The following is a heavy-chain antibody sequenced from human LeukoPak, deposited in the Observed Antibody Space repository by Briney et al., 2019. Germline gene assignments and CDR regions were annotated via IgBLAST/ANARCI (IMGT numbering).Heavy chain of an antibody. CDR3: ARSPDILTGENFDY. V-gene: IGHV1-2*02. CDR1: GYSFTTYG. J-gene: IGHJ4*02. D-gene: IGHD3-9*01. CDR2: INPNSGVT. Sequence: GASVKVSCKPSGYSFTTYGISWVRQAPGQGLEWMGWINPNSGVTNYAQKFQGRVTMTRDMSISTAYMELSRLRSDDTAVYYCARSPDILTGENFDYWGQGTLVTVSS.